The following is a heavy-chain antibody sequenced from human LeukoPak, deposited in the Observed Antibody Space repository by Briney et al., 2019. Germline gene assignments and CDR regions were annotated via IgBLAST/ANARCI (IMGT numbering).Heavy chain of an antibody. CDR3: ARSALYGEDDY. V-gene: IGHV4-38-2*02. CDR2: IHHSGST. J-gene: IGHJ4*02. CDR1: GYSVSSDYY. D-gene: IGHD4-17*01. Sequence: SETLSLTCTVSGYSVSSDYYWGWIRQPPGKGLEWIGIIHHSGSTYYNSSLKSRVTISVDTSKNQFSLKLTSVTAADTAIYYCARSALYGEDDYWGQGTLVTVSS.